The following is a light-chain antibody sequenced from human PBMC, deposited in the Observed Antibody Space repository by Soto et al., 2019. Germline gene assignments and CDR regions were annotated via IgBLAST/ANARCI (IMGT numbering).Light chain of an antibody. CDR3: SSYSSGNNLV. Sequence: QSVLTQPPSASGSPGQSVTISCTGTGSNIGGYSYVSWYQQHPGTAPKRMIYEVTKRPSGVPDRFSGSKSDNTASLTVSGLQAEDEADYFCSSYSSGNNLVFGGGTKLTVL. J-gene: IGLJ3*02. CDR1: GSNIGGYSY. CDR2: EVT. V-gene: IGLV2-8*01.